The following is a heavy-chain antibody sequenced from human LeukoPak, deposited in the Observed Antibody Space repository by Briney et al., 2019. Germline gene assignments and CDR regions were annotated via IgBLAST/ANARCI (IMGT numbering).Heavy chain of an antibody. D-gene: IGHD4/OR15-4a*01. CDR1: GYTFTSYY. J-gene: IGHJ6*02. Sequence: ASVKVSCKASGYTFTSYYMHWVRQAPGQGLEWMGIINPSGGSTSYAQKFQGRVTMTRDMSTSTVYMELSSLRSEDTAVYYCARTMVGTAYYYGMDVWGQGTTVTVSS. CDR2: INPSGGST. V-gene: IGHV1-46*01. CDR3: ARTMVGTAYYYGMDV.